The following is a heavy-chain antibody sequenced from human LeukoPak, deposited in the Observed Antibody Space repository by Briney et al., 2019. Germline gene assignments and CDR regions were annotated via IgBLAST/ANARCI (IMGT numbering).Heavy chain of an antibody. Sequence: ASVKVSCKASGYTFTSYDINWVRQAAGQGLGWMGWMNPNSGNTGYAQKFQARVTMTRNTSISTAYMELSSLRSEDTTVYYCARLSRMSYAFDIWGQGTMVTVSS. CDR1: GYTFTSYD. CDR2: MNPNSGNT. J-gene: IGHJ3*02. CDR3: ARLSRMSYAFDI. V-gene: IGHV1-8*01.